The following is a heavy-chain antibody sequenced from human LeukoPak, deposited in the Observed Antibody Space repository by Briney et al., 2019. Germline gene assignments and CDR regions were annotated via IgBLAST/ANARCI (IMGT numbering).Heavy chain of an antibody. Sequence: PSETLSLTCTVSGGSISSYYWSWVRQPPGKGLEWVGYIYYTGSTNYNPSLKSRVTISVVTSKNQFSLKLGSVTAADTAVYYCARNVGRWFDPWGQGTLVTVSS. J-gene: IGHJ5*02. V-gene: IGHV4-59*01. D-gene: IGHD1-26*01. CDR1: GGSISSYY. CDR3: ARNVGRWFDP. CDR2: IYYTGST.